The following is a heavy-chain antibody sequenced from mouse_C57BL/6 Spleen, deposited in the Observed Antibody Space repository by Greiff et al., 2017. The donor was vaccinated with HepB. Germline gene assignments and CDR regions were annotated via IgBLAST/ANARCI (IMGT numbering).Heavy chain of an antibody. CDR3: ARAPIYYGNSWFAY. J-gene: IGHJ3*01. D-gene: IGHD2-1*01. CDR1: GYTFTDYY. Sequence: QVQLQQSGPELVKPGASVKISCKASGYTFTDYYINWVKQRPGQGLAWIGWIYPGSGNTKYNEKFKGKATLTVDTSSSTAYMQLSSLTSEDSAVYFCARAPIYYGNSWFAYWGQGTLVTVSA. V-gene: IGHV1-84*01. CDR2: IYPGSGNT.